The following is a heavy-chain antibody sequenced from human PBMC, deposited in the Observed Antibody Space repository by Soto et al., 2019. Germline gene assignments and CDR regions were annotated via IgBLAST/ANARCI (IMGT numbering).Heavy chain of an antibody. J-gene: IGHJ4*02. D-gene: IGHD3-3*01. V-gene: IGHV1-18*04. Sequence: ASVKVSCKASGYTFTSYGLNWVRPAPGQGLEWMVCITAYNDKTNYAQKVQGRAILTIDTSTTTGYMELRSLRSDDTSVYYCARGQIQSDFDYWGQGTLVTVS. CDR2: ITAYNDKT. CDR3: ARGQIQSDFDY. CDR1: GYTFTSYG.